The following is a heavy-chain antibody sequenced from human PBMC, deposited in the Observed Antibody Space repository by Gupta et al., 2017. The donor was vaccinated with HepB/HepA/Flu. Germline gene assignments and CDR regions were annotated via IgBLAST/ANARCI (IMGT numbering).Heavy chain of an antibody. CDR1: GFTFSNYA. V-gene: IGHV3-23*01. D-gene: IGHD7-27*01. CDR3: ARAPGYYFDF. CDR2: ITDSGGGT. Sequence: EVEVLESGGGLGQTGGSLRLSCEASGFTFSNYAVRWLRQAPGKGLEWVSSITDSGGGTTYADSVKGRFTISRDNSKNTLFLQMNGLRAEDTAVYFCARAPGYYFDFWGQGILVTVSS. J-gene: IGHJ4*02.